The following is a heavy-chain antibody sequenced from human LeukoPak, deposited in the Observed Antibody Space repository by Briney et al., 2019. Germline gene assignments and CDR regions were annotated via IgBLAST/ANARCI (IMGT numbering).Heavy chain of an antibody. D-gene: IGHD6-13*01. V-gene: IGHV1-2*02. Sequence: ASVKVSCKASGYTFTGYYMHWVRQAPGQGLEWMGWINPNSGGTNYAQKFQGRVTMTRDTSISTAYMELSRLRSDDTAVYYCARGVAVGRYYYYMDVWGKGTTVTVSS. CDR3: ARGVAVGRYYYYMDV. CDR2: INPNSGGT. J-gene: IGHJ6*03. CDR1: GYTFTGYY.